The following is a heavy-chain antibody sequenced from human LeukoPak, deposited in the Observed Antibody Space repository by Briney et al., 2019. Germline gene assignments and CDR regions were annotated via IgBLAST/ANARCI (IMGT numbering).Heavy chain of an antibody. V-gene: IGHV4-39*01. CDR3: ARQWSFVVVPAANLRIFDP. CDR2: IYYSGST. Sequence: GSLRLSCAASGFTFSSYEMNWVRQAPGKGLEWVGSIYYSGSTYYNPSLKSRVTISVDTSKNQFSLKLSSVTAADTAVYYCARQWSFVVVPAANLRIFDPWGQGTLVTVSS. J-gene: IGHJ5*02. CDR1: GFTFSSYE. D-gene: IGHD2-2*01.